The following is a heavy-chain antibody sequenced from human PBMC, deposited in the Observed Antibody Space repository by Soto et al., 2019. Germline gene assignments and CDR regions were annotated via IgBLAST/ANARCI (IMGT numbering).Heavy chain of an antibody. CDR2: ISAYNGNT. CDR1: GYTFTSYG. D-gene: IGHD5-12*01. J-gene: IGHJ4*02. CDR3: ARESRDDGYNYLVDY. V-gene: IGHV1-18*01. Sequence: QVPLVQSGAEVKKPGASVKVSCKASGYTFTSYGISWVRQAPGQGLEWMGWISAYNGNTNYAQKLQGRVTMTTDTSTSTAYMELWSLRSDDTAVYYCARESRDDGYNYLVDYWGQGTLVTVSS.